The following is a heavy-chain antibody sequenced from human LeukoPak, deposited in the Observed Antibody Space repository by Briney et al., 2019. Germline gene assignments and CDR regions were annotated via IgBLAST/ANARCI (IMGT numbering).Heavy chain of an antibody. CDR3: ARVKYYYDSSGYPDAFDI. V-gene: IGHV4-59*01. J-gene: IGHJ3*02. CDR2: IYYSGST. D-gene: IGHD3-22*01. Sequence: PSETLSLTRTVSGGSISSYYWSWIRQPPGKGLEWIGYIYYSGSTNYNPSLKSRVTISVDTSKNQFSLKLSSVTAADTAVYYCARVKYYYDSSGYPDAFDIWGQGTMVTVSS. CDR1: GGSISSYY.